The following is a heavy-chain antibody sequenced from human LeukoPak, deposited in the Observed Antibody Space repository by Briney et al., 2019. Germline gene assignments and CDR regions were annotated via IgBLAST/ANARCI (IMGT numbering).Heavy chain of an antibody. CDR1: GFTFSSYE. CDR3: AKRDAYAIDY. CDR2: IKQDGSEK. V-gene: IGHV3-7*03. D-gene: IGHD5-24*01. Sequence: GGSLRLSCAASGFTFSSYEMNWVRQAPGKGLEWVANIKQDGSEKYYVDSVKGRFTISRDNAKNSLYLQMNSLRAEDTAVYYCAKRDAYAIDYWGQGTLVTVSS. J-gene: IGHJ4*02.